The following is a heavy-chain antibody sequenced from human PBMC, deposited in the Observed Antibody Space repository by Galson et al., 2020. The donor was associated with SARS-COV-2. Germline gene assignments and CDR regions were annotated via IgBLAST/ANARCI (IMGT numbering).Heavy chain of an antibody. CDR2: IYYSGST. V-gene: IGHV4-31*03. D-gene: IGHD1-7*01. J-gene: IGHJ4*02. CDR1: GGSISSGGYY. CDR3: ARDGGITGTTFE. Sequence: SETLSLTCTVSGGSISSGGYYWSWIRQHPGKGLEWIGYIYYSGSTYYNPSLKSRVTISVDTSKNQFSLKLSSVTAADTAVYYCARDGGITGTTFEWGQGTLVTVSS.